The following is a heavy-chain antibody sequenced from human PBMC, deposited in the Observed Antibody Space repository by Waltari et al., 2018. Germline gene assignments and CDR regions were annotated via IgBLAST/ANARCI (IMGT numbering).Heavy chain of an antibody. J-gene: IGHJ6*02. CDR1: GFIFSSYA. V-gene: IGHV3-23*01. CDR2: ISANDGGT. CDR3: AKVLINSGYSSTWYRYYYYGMDV. D-gene: IGHD6-13*01. Sequence: LLESGGGLAQPGASLRLSCAASGFIFSSYAMRWVRQAPGKGLEWVSSISANDGGTYYADSVKGRCTVSRDNSKKTLYLQMKSLRAEDTAIYYCAKVLINSGYSSTWYRYYYYGMDVWGQGTTVTVSS.